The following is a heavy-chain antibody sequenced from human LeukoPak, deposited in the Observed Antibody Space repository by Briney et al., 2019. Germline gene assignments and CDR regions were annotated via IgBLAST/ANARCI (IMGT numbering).Heavy chain of an antibody. CDR3: ARDPLELRFLEWLQGAYYYYMDV. CDR2: ISYDGSNK. V-gene: IGHV3-30*04. CDR1: GFTFSSYA. D-gene: IGHD3-3*01. Sequence: GGSLRLSCAASGFTFSSYAMHWVRQAPGKGLEWVAVISYDGSNKYYADSVKGRFTISRDNSKNTLYLQMNSLRAEDTAVYYCARDPLELRFLEWLQGAYYYYMDVWGKGTTVTVSS. J-gene: IGHJ6*03.